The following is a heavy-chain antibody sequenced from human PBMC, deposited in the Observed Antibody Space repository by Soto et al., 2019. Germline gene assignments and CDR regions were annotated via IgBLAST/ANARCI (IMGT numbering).Heavy chain of an antibody. D-gene: IGHD1-1*01. J-gene: IGHJ4*02. CDR2: IGYDGSNK. CDR3: ARPEENGHFDY. Sequence: QVQLVESGGGVVQPGRSLRLSCAASGFTFSSYGMHWVRQAPGKGLEWVAVIGYDGSNKYYADSVKGRFTISRDNSKKTLNLQMNSLRAEDTAVNYWARPEENGHFDYWGQGSLVTVSS. CDR1: GFTFSSYG. V-gene: IGHV3-33*01.